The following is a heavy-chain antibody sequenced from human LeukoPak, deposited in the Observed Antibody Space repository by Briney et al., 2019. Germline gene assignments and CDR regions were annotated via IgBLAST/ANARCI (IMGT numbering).Heavy chain of an antibody. J-gene: IGHJ6*03. Sequence: SETLSLTCTVAGGSISSYYWSWIRQPPGNGLEWIGYIYYSGSTNYKSSLKSRVTISVDTSNNQFSLKLSSVTAADTAVYYCARTTEGGYSYGYFYYYYMDVWGKGTTVTISS. CDR3: ARTTEGGYSYGYFYYYYMDV. CDR1: GGSISSYY. V-gene: IGHV4-59*01. D-gene: IGHD5-18*01. CDR2: IYYSGST.